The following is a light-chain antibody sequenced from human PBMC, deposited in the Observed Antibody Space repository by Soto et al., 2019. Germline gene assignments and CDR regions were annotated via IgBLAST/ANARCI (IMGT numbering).Light chain of an antibody. J-gene: IGLJ1*01. Sequence: QPSLTQPPSASGSPGQSVTISCTGTSSDVGGYNYVSWYQHHPGKAPKLIIYEVYKRPSGVPDRFSGSKSGNTAALTVSGLQAEDEADCYCRSYVGTNSYVFGTGTKVTVL. CDR3: RSYVGTNSYV. CDR2: EVY. CDR1: SSDVGGYNY. V-gene: IGLV2-8*01.